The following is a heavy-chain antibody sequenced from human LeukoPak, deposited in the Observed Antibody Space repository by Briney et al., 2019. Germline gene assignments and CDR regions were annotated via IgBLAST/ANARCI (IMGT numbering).Heavy chain of an antibody. CDR3: ARQGVNRYYYDSSGYYYPYDY. D-gene: IGHD3-22*01. J-gene: IGHJ4*02. CDR2: IYYSGST. CDR1: GGSISSYY. V-gene: IGHV4-59*08. Sequence: PSETLSLTCTVSGGSISSYYWSWIRQPPGKGLGWIGYIYYSGSTNYNPSLKSRVTISVDTSKNQFSLKLSSVTAADTAVYYCARQGVNRYYYDSSGYYYPYDYWGQGTLVTVSS.